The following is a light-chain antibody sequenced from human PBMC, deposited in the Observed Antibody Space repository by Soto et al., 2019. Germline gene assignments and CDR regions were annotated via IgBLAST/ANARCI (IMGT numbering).Light chain of an antibody. V-gene: IGKV1-5*03. J-gene: IGKJ1*01. Sequence: IQMTQSPSSLSSSFGDRVTITCRASQSISSYLNWYQQKPGKAPKLLIYKASTLKSGVPSRFSGSVSGTEGTLTISSLQQDDGSTYDCQHSNSYSEAFGQGTKVDIK. CDR3: QHSNSYSEA. CDR2: KAS. CDR1: QSISSY.